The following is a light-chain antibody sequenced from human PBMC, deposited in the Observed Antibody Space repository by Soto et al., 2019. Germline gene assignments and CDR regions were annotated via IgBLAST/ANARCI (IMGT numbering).Light chain of an antibody. Sequence: EVVMTQSPGTLSLSPGERATLSCRAGQSVSSRFLAWYQHKRGQAPRLLIYGASRRATGIPDRFSGTGSGTDFTLTISRLEPEDFAVYYCQQYGSSPYTFGLGTKLEIK. CDR1: QSVSSRF. CDR3: QQYGSSPYT. J-gene: IGKJ2*01. V-gene: IGKV3-20*01. CDR2: GAS.